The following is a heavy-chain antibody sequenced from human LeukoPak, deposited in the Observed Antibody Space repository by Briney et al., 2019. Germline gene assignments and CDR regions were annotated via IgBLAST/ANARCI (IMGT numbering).Heavy chain of an antibody. CDR3: ARDGEYGDYVPMSSWFDP. J-gene: IGHJ5*02. CDR2: ISAYKGNT. Sequence: ASVKVSCKASGYTFTSYGIRWVRQAPGQGLEWMGWISAYKGNTNYAQNLKGRVTMTTDTSTSTAYMGLRSLRSDDAAVYCCARDGEYGDYVPMSSWFDPGGEGTLVTVSS. V-gene: IGHV1-18*01. D-gene: IGHD4-17*01. CDR1: GYTFTSYG.